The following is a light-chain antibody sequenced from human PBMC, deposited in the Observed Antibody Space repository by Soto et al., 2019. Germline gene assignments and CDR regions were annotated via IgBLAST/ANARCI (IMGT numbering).Light chain of an antibody. V-gene: IGKV1-12*01. J-gene: IGKJ4*01. CDR3: QQANTFPLT. CDR1: QSISSW. Sequence: DIQLTQSPSSLSASVGARVTITCRASQSISSWLAWYQQKPGKAPKLLIYTASSLQSGVPSRFSGSGSGTDLTITISSLQPEDCETYYCQQANTFPLTFGGGTKVDIK. CDR2: TAS.